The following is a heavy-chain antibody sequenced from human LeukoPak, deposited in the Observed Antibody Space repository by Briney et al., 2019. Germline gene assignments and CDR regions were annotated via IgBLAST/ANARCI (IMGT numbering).Heavy chain of an antibody. CDR3: AGESYRDAFDI. J-gene: IGHJ3*02. Sequence: GGSLRLSCAASGFTFSSYGMHWVRQAPGKGLEYVSAISSNGGSTYYANSVKGRFTISRDNSKNTLYLQMGSLRAEDMAVYYCAGESYRDAFDIWGQGTMVTVSS. CDR1: GFTFSSYG. CDR2: ISSNGGST. V-gene: IGHV3-64*01. D-gene: IGHD5-18*01.